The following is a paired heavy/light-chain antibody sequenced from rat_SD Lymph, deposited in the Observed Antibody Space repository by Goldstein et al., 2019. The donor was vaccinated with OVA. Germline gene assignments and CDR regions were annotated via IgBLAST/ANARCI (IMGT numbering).Heavy chain of an antibody. Sequence: EVQLVESGGGLVQPGSSLKLSCVASGFTFSTYNMHWIRQAPKKGLEWIALIYYDGSHKFFADSVKGRFTISRDNSENTLYLEMDSLRSEDTAIYYCAKHTMGINYYVMDAWGQGASVTVSS. D-gene: IGHD1-9*01. CDR3: AKHTMGINYYVMDA. J-gene: IGHJ4*01. CDR2: IYYDGSHK. V-gene: IGHV5-50*01. CDR1: GFTFSTYN.
Light chain of an antibody. Sequence: DIVMTQSPTSMSISVGDRVTMNCRASQNVGSNVAWYQQKTGQSPKLLIYKASNRYTGVPDRFTGSGSGTDFTFTLSNMQAEDLAVYYCMQSNSYPFTFGSGTNLEIK. J-gene: IGKJ4*01. V-gene: IGKV6S10*01. CDR1: QNVGSN. CDR2: KAS. CDR3: MQSNSYPFT.